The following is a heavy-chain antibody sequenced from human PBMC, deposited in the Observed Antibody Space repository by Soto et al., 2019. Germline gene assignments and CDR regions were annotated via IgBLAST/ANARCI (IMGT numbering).Heavy chain of an antibody. CDR1: GFTFSTYS. CDR3: AKDGIGGGNQGSFHFDY. J-gene: IGHJ4*02. D-gene: IGHD2-21*01. V-gene: IGHV3-48*02. Sequence: EVQLVESGGGLAQPGGSLRLSCVASGFTFSTYSMNWVRQAPGKGLEWLSYISSSSSIIYYADSVKGRFTVSRDNAKNSLYRQMNSLRDEDTAVYYCAKDGIGGGNQGSFHFDYWGLGTLVPVSS. CDR2: ISSSSSII.